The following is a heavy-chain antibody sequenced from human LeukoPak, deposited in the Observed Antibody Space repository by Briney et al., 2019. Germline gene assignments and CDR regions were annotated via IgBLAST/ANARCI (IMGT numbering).Heavy chain of an antibody. CDR1: GGSISSYY. J-gene: IGHJ6*03. CDR3: ARHGSYYPYYYYYYMDV. V-gene: IGHV4-59*08. Sequence: PSETLSLTCTVSGGSISSYYWSWIRQPPGKGLEWIGYIYSSGSTKYNPSLKSRVTISVDTSKNQFSLKLSSVAAADTAVYYCARHGSYYPYYYYYYMDVWGKGTTVTVSS. D-gene: IGHD1-26*01. CDR2: IYSSGST.